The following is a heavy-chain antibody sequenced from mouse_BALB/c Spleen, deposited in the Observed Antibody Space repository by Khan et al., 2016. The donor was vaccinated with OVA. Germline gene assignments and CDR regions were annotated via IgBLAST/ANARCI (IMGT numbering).Heavy chain of an antibody. J-gene: IGHJ4*01. CDR3: ASELVRYYAMDY. CDR2: IIYSDTT. V-gene: IGHV3-2*02. Sequence: EVQLQESGPGLVKPSQSLSLTCTVTGYSITSDYAWNWIRQFPGNKLGWMGYIIYSDTTTYNPSLKSRISITRDTSKNQIFLHLNSVTTEDTATYYGASELVRYYAMDYWGQGTSVTVSS. CDR1: GYSITSDYA. D-gene: IGHD2-14*01.